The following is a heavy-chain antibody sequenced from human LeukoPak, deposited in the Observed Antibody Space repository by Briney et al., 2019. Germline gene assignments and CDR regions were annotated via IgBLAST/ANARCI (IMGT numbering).Heavy chain of an antibody. CDR2: INPNSGGT. CDR3: ARSDYVWRSYRYQDY. V-gene: IGHV1-2*02. J-gene: IGHJ4*02. CDR1: GYTFTGYY. Sequence: ASVKVSCKASGYTFTGYYMHWVRQAPGKGLEWMEWINPNSGGTNYAQKFQGRVTMTRDTSIGTAYMELSRLRSDDTAVYYCARSDYVWRSYRYQDYWGQGTLVTVSS. D-gene: IGHD3-16*02.